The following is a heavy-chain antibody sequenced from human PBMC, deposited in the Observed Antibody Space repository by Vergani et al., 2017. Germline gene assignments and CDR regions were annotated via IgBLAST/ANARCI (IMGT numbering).Heavy chain of an antibody. CDR3: AKDPNYDILTGYYNGPYFDY. J-gene: IGHJ4*02. Sequence: EVQLLESGGGLVQPGGSLRLSCAASGFTFSSYAMSWVRQAPGKGLEWVSAISGSGGSTYNADSVKGRFTISRDNSKNTLYLQMNSLRAEDTAVYYCAKDPNYDILTGYYNGPYFDYWGQGTLVTVSS. CDR1: GFTFSSYA. D-gene: IGHD3-9*01. V-gene: IGHV3-23*01. CDR2: ISGSGGST.